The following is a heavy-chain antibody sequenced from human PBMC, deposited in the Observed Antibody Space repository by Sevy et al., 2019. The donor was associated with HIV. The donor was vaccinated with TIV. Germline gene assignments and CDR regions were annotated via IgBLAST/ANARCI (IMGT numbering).Heavy chain of an antibody. CDR2: MNPNSGNT. V-gene: IGHV1-8*01. Sequence: ASVKVSCKASGYTFTSYDINWVRQATGQGLEWMGWMNPNSGNTGYAQKFQGRVTMTRNTSISTAYRELSSLRSEDTAVYYCARHKGVSYGGEGFDYWGQGTLVTVSS. CDR1: GYTFTSYD. CDR3: ARHKGVSYGGEGFDY. D-gene: IGHD5-18*01. J-gene: IGHJ4*02.